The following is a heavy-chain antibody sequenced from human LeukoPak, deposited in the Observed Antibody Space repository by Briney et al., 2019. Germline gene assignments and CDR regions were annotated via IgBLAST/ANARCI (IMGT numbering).Heavy chain of an antibody. J-gene: IGHJ4*02. CDR1: GGSISSYY. D-gene: IGHD1-26*01. CDR2: IYYSGST. CDR3: ARLSPARREGASYFDY. Sequence: SETLSLTCTVSGGSISSYYWSWIRQPPGKGLEWIGYIYYSGSTNYNPSLKSRVTISVDTSKNQFSLKLSSVTAADTAVYYCARLSPARREGASYFDYWGQGTLVTVSS. V-gene: IGHV4-59*08.